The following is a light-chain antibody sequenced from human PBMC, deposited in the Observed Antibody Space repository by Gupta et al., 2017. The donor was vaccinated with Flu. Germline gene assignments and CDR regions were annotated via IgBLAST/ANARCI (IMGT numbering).Light chain of an antibody. CDR1: QIVSSN. Sequence: IVMTHSPATLSVSPGERATLSCRASQIVSSNLAWYQQKPGQAPRLLIYGASTRDTGIPARFSGSGXGTXFTLTIXSLQSEDFAVYYCQQDNNCAYTFGXGTKLEIK. CDR2: GAS. J-gene: IGKJ2*01. V-gene: IGKV3-15*01. CDR3: QQDNNCAYT.